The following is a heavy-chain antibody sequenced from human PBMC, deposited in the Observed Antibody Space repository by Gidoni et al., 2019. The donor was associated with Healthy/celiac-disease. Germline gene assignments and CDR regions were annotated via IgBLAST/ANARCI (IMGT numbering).Heavy chain of an antibody. V-gene: IGHV4-39*01. J-gene: IGHJ4*02. CDR2: LYCSGST. D-gene: IGHD3-9*01. CDR3: ARPVILTDPTYTDGFDY. CDR1: GVSISSSSYY. Sequence: QLQLQESDRERVKPAETLALTCTGSGVSISSSSYYWGWIRQPPAKGLEWIGSLYCSGSTYYHPSLKSRVTISVDTSKNQFSLMLSSVTAADTAVYYCARPVILTDPTYTDGFDYWGQGTLVTVSS.